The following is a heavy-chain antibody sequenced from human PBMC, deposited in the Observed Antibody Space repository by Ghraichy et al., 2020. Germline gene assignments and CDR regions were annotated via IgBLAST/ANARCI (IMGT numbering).Heavy chain of an antibody. D-gene: IGHD5-18*01. CDR2: INPSGGST. CDR3: ARAPGYSYDERVPKPFDY. V-gene: IGHV1-46*01. Sequence: ASVKVSCKASGYTFTSYYMHWVRQAPGQGLEWMGIINPSGGSTSYAQKFQGRVTMTRDTSTSTVYMELSSLRSEDTAVYYCARAPGYSYDERVPKPFDYWGQGTLVTVSS. CDR1: GYTFTSYY. J-gene: IGHJ4*02.